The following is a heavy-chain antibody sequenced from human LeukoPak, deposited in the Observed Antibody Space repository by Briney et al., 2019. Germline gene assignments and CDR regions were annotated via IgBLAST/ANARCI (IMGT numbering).Heavy chain of an antibody. V-gene: IGHV3-74*01. CDR2: IHSDGTTT. D-gene: IGHD4-23*01. Sequence: PGGSLRLSCAASGFTFSSYWMHWVRQAPGKGLVWVSRIHSDGTTTSYADSVKGRFTISRDNAENTLYLQMNSLRAEDTAVYYCARDHGYGGRFDFDYWGQGTLVTVSS. CDR1: GFTFSSYW. J-gene: IGHJ4*02. CDR3: ARDHGYGGRFDFDY.